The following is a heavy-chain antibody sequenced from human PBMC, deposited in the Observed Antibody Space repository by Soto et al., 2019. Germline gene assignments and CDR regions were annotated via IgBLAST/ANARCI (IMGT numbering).Heavy chain of an antibody. J-gene: IGHJ6*02. CDR2: ISYDGSNK. CDR3: AKDILAARPGIDYYYYGMDV. D-gene: IGHD6-6*01. V-gene: IGHV3-30*18. Sequence: PGGSLRLSCAASGFTFSSYGMHWVRQAPGKGLEWVAVISYDGSNKYYADSVKGRFTISRDNSKNTLYLQMNSLRAEDTAVYYCAKDILAARPGIDYYYYGMDVWGQGTTVTVSS. CDR1: GFTFSSYG.